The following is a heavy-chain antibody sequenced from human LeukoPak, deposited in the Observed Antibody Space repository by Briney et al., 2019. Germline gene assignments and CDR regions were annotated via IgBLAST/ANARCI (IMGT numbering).Heavy chain of an antibody. Sequence: SETLSLTCAVYGGSFSGYYWGWIRQPPGKGLEWIGSIYHSGSTYYNPSLKSRVTISVDTSRNQFSLKLSSVTAADTAVYYCARGATTLYYYYYGMDVWGQGTTVTVSS. J-gene: IGHJ6*02. CDR1: GGSFSGYY. V-gene: IGHV4-38-2*01. CDR3: ARGATTLYYYYYGMDV. D-gene: IGHD1-1*01. CDR2: IYHSGST.